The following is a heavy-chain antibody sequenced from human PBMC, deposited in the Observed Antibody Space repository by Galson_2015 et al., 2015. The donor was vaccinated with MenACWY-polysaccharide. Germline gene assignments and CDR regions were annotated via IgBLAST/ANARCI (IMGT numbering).Heavy chain of an antibody. V-gene: IGHV3-74*01. CDR3: VRDWWTLEA. J-gene: IGHJ5*02. Sequence: SLRLSCAVSGFTFIMHYMHWVRQDLGKGLLWVSHINSDGSVKIYADSVKGRFTISRDNAKNTLYLQMNNLRAEDTAVYYCVRDWWTLEAWGQGTLVTVSS. CDR1: GFTFIMHY. CDR2: INSDGSVK. D-gene: IGHD2-15*01.